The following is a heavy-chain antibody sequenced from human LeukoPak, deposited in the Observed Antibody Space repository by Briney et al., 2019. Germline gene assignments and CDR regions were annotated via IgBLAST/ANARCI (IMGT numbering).Heavy chain of an antibody. V-gene: IGHV3-21*01. D-gene: IGHD2-2*01. J-gene: IGHJ3*02. CDR2: ITASSTAI. CDR3: ARYHDAFDI. CDR1: GFTFNTYT. Sequence: GGSLRLSCAASGFTFNTYTMNWVRQAPGKGLEWVSSITASSTAIYSADSVKGRFTISRDNAKNFLYLQMNSLRAEDTAVYYCARYHDAFDIWGQGTMVTVSS.